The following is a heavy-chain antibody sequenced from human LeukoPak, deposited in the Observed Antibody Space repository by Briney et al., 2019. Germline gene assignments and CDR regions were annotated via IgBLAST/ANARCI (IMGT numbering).Heavy chain of an antibody. V-gene: IGHV3-74*01. CDR3: AREVAGPLDAFDI. Sequence: GGSLRLSCVASGFTFSGYWMHWVRQAPGMGLVWVSRLNSDGTTINYADSVKGRFTISRDNSKNTLYLQMNSLRAEDTAVYYCAREVAGPLDAFDIWGQGTMVTISS. J-gene: IGHJ3*02. CDR2: LNSDGTTI. CDR1: GFTFSGYW.